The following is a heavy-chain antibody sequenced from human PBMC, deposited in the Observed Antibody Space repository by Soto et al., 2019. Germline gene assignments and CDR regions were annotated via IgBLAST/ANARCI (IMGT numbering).Heavy chain of an antibody. CDR2: IDQDGREK. D-gene: IGHD4-17*01. CDR1: GFTFSSYW. Sequence: GGSLRLSCAASGFTFSSYWMSWVRQAPGKGLEWVANIDQDGREKNYVDSVKGRFTISRDNAKNSLDLRMYSLRAEDTAVYYCARDRYGDFRGNWFDPWGQGSLVTVSS. J-gene: IGHJ5*02. CDR3: ARDRYGDFRGNWFDP. V-gene: IGHV3-7*01.